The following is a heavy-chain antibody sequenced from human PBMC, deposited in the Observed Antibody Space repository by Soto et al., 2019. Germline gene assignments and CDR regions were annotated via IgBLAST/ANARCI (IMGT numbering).Heavy chain of an antibody. Sequence: QVTLKESGPVLVKPTETLTLTCTVSGFSLSNASMGVSWIRQPPGKALEWLAHIFSNDAKSYSTSLKSRLTISKDTSNSQVVLTTTNMDPVDTATYYCARRGSSSWDGFWPGFDPWGQGTLVTVSS. CDR2: IFSNDAK. CDR3: ARRGSSSWDGFWPGFDP. J-gene: IGHJ5*02. D-gene: IGHD6-13*01. V-gene: IGHV2-26*01. CDR1: GFSLSNASMG.